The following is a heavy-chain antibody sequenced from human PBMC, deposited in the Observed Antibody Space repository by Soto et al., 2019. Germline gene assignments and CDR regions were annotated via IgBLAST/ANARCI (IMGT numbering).Heavy chain of an antibody. J-gene: IGHJ4*02. CDR3: AKVPLYIVVVPAAPHFDY. V-gene: IGHV3-23*01. D-gene: IGHD2-2*01. CDR2: ISGSGGST. Sequence: GGSLRLSCAASGFTVSSNYMSWVRQAPGKGLEWVSAISGSGGSTYYADFVKGRFTISRDNSKNTLYLQMNSLRAEDTAVYYCAKVPLYIVVVPAAPHFDYWGQGTLVTVSS. CDR1: GFTVSSNY.